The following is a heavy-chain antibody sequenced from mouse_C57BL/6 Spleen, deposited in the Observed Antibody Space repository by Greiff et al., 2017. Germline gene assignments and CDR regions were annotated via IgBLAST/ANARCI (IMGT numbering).Heavy chain of an antibody. D-gene: IGHD1-1*01. Sequence: VQLKQSGPELVKPGASVEISCKASGYSFTGYFMNWVKQSHGKSLEWIGRINPYIGDTFYNQKLKGKATLTVDKSSSTAHMELLSLTSEDFAVYSCASSGGLEDFGSSYVWFAYWGQGTLVTVSA. CDR1: GYSFTGYF. CDR3: ASSGGLEDFGSSYVWFAY. CDR2: INPYIGDT. V-gene: IGHV1-37*01. J-gene: IGHJ3*01.